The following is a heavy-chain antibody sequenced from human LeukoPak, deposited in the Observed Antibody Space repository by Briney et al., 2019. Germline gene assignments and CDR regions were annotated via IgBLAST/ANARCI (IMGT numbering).Heavy chain of an antibody. CDR2: INHSGST. V-gene: IGHV4-34*01. J-gene: IGHJ6*02. CDR3: AHGRVYAKYYYGMDV. CDR1: GGSFSGYY. Sequence: SETLSLTCAVYGGSFSGYYWSWIRQPPGKGLEWIGEINHSGSTNYNPSLKSRVTISVDTSKNQFSLKLSSVTAADTAVYYCAHGRVYAKYYYGMDVWGQGTTVTVSS. D-gene: IGHD2-8*01.